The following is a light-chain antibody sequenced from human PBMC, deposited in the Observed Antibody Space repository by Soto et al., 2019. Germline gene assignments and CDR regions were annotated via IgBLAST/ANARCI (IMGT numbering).Light chain of an antibody. Sequence: VVWTPSPATLSLSPGARATLPCRTSLSVSVYLDWYQPKPGQAHRLLVSDASNRATGIPARFSGSECGTDFTLTISSLEPEDFVVYYGHQRQYWPPITFCQGTRLEIK. CDR1: LSVSVY. CDR3: HQRQYWPPIT. V-gene: IGKV3-11*01. CDR2: DAS. J-gene: IGKJ5*01.